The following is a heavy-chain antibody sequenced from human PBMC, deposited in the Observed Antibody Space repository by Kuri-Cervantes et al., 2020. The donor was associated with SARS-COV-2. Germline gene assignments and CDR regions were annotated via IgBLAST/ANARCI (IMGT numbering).Heavy chain of an antibody. D-gene: IGHD1-26*01. CDR2: INPNSGGT. CDR1: GYTFTGYY. Sequence: ASVTVSCKASGYTFTGYYMHWVRQAPGQGLEWMGWINPNSGGTNYAQKFQGRVTMTRDTSISTAYMELSSLRSEDTAVYYCARDHNGSNEGYYFDYWGQGTLVTVSS. CDR3: ARDHNGSNEGYYFDY. J-gene: IGHJ4*02. V-gene: IGHV1-2*02.